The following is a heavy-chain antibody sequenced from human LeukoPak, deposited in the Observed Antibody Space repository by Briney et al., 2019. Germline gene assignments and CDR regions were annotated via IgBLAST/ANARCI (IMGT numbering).Heavy chain of an antibody. CDR3: ASARMTTVTTVDY. CDR2: INHSGGT. J-gene: IGHJ4*02. V-gene: IGHV4-34*01. D-gene: IGHD4-17*01. Sequence: SETLSLTCAVYGGSFSGYYWSWIRQPPGKGLEWIGEINHSGGTNYNPSLKSRVTISVDTSKNQFSLKLSSVTAADTAVYYCASARMTTVTTVDYWGQGTLVTVSS. CDR1: GGSFSGYY.